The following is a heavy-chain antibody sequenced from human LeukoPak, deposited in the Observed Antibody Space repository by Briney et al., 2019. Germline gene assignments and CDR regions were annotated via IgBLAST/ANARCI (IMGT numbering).Heavy chain of an antibody. D-gene: IGHD2-15*01. CDR1: GGSIGDYY. V-gene: IGHV4-59*01. CDR3: ARSHCSGGSCYSVDY. CDR2: IYNSGRT. J-gene: IGHJ4*02. Sequence: PSETLSLTCTVSGGSIGDYYWDWIRQPPGKGLEWLGSIYNSGRTNYNPSLKSRVTISVDTSKNQFSLRLSSVTAADTAVYYCARSHCSGGSCYSVDYWGQGTLVTVSS.